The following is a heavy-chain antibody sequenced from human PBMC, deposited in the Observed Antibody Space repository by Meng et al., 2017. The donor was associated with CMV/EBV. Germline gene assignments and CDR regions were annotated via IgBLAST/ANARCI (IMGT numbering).Heavy chain of an antibody. Sequence: GESLKISCAASGFTFSSYWMSWVRQAPGKGLEWVANIKQDGSEKYYVDSVKGRFTISRDNAKNSLYLHMNSLRAEDTAVYYCARDGGLIAAAGTFDYWGQGTLVTVSS. CDR3: ARDGGLIAAAGTFDY. CDR2: IKQDGSEK. V-gene: IGHV3-7*01. J-gene: IGHJ4*02. D-gene: IGHD6-13*01. CDR1: GFTFSSYW.